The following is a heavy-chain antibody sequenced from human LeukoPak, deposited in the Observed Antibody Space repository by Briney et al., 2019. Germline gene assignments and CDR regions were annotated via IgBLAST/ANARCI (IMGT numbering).Heavy chain of an antibody. Sequence: ASVKVSCKASGGTFSSYAISWVRQAPGQGLEWMGGIIPIFGTANYAQKFRGRVTITADESTSTAYMELSSLRSEDTAVYYCARYSRDRLRFLEWYMDVWGKGTTVTVSS. D-gene: IGHD3-3*01. J-gene: IGHJ6*04. CDR2: IIPIFGTA. CDR3: ARYSRDRLRFLEWYMDV. V-gene: IGHV1-69*01. CDR1: GGTFSSYA.